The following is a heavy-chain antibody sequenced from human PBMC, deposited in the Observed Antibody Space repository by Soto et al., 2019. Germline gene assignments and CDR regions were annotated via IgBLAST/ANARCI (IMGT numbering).Heavy chain of an antibody. Sequence: SETLSLTCTVSGGSISSGGYYWSWIRQHPGKGLEWIGYIYYSGSTYYNPSLKSRVTISVDTSKNQFSLKLSSVTAADTAVYYCARARILYGVYANDWGQGNLVTVPS. CDR2: IYYSGST. D-gene: IGHD4-17*01. CDR1: GGSISSGGYY. CDR3: ARARILYGVYAND. J-gene: IGHJ4*02. V-gene: IGHV4-31*03.